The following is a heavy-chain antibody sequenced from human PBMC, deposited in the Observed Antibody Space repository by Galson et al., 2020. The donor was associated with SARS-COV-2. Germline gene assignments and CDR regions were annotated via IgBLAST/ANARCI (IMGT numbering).Heavy chain of an antibody. CDR2: INPNGDIT. CDR3: AREGGDSSDLEIDY. V-gene: IGHV1-46*01. D-gene: IGHD3-22*01. J-gene: IGHJ4*02. CDR1: GYTFPSNY. Sequence: GESLKISCKASGYTFPSNYIHWVRPAPGQGLEWLGIINPNGDITAYEQNFQGSVTVTSDTSTSTVYMELSSLGSEDTAVYYCAREGGDSSDLEIDYWGLGTLITVSS.